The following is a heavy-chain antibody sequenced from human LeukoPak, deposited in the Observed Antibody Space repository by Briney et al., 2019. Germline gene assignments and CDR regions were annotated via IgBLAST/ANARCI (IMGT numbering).Heavy chain of an antibody. CDR3: AREGRRDGYNYYY. CDR2: IYHSGST. D-gene: IGHD5-24*01. V-gene: IGHV4-4*02. CDR1: GGSISSSNW. Sequence: SGTLSLTCAVSGGSISSSNWWSWVRQPPGKGLEWIGEIYHSGSTNYNSSLKSRVTISVDKSKNQFSLKLSSVTAADTAVYYCAREGRRDGYNYYYWGQGTLVTVSS. J-gene: IGHJ4*02.